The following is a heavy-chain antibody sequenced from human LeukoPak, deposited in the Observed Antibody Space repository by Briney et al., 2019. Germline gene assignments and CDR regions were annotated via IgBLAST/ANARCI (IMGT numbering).Heavy chain of an antibody. CDR3: ARVLANYDILTGPNWFDP. V-gene: IGHV3-7*01. Sequence: GGSLRLSCAASGFTFSSYWISWVRQAPGRGLEWVANIKQDGSEKYYVDSVKGRFTISRDNAKNSLYLQMNSLRAEDTAVYYCARVLANYDILTGPNWFDPWGQGTLVTVSS. CDR2: IKQDGSEK. J-gene: IGHJ5*02. D-gene: IGHD3-9*01. CDR1: GFTFSSYW.